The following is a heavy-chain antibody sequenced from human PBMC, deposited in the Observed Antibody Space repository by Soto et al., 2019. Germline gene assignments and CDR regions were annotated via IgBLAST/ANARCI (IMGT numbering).Heavy chain of an antibody. Sequence: QVQLVQSGAEVKKPGASVKVSCKASGYTFTSYGISWVRQAPGQGLEWMGWISAYNGNTNYAPKLQGRVTMTTDTSTCSSYMELRSLRSDDTAVYYSARALISRPLDYWGQGTLVTVSS. CDR1: GYTFTSYG. D-gene: IGHD2-21*01. J-gene: IGHJ4*02. CDR2: ISAYNGNT. V-gene: IGHV1-18*01. CDR3: ARALISRPLDY.